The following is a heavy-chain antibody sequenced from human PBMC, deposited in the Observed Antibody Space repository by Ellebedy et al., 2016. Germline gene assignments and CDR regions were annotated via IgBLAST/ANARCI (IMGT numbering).Heavy chain of an antibody. V-gene: IGHV3-7*05. CDR2: IKQDGSEK. Sequence: GESLKISCAASGFTFSSYWMSWVRQAPGKGLEWVANIKQDGSEKYYVDSVKGRFTISRDNAKNTLYLQMNSLRAEDTAVYYCAKSRSGGSLWRPNFDYWGQGTLVTVSS. CDR3: AKSRSGGSLWRPNFDY. CDR1: GFTFSSYW. J-gene: IGHJ4*02. D-gene: IGHD2-15*01.